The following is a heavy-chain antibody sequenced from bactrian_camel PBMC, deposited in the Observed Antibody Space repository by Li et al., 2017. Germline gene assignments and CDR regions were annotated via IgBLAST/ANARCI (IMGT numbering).Heavy chain of an antibody. CDR1: GYTRSRYC. CDR2: ILKTGTTA. Sequence: QLVESGGGSVHSGGSLRLSCVVSGYTRSRYCMGWFRQAPGKGLEWVSTILKTGTTARYSDSVKGRFTISRDNAKNTVYLQMNSLKPEDTAVYYCTRDRGLAVPAGSFDYWAQGTQVTVS. J-gene: IGHJ6*01. V-gene: IGHV3S1*01. CDR3: TRDRGLAVPAGSFDY. D-gene: IGHD6*01.